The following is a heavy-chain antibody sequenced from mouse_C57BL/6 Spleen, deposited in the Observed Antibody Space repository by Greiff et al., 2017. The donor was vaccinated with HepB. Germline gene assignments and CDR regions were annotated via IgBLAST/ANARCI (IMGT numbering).Heavy chain of an antibody. D-gene: IGHD2-1*01. CDR2: ISDGGSYT. CDR3: ARDNGNYVGWYFDV. Sequence: EVQRVESGGGLVKPGGSLKLSCAASGFTFSSYAMSWVRQTPEKRLEWVATISDGGSYTYYPDNVKGRFTISRDNAKNNLYLQMSHLKSEDTAMYYCARDNGNYVGWYFDVWGTGTTVTVSS. V-gene: IGHV5-4*01. CDR1: GFTFSSYA. J-gene: IGHJ1*03.